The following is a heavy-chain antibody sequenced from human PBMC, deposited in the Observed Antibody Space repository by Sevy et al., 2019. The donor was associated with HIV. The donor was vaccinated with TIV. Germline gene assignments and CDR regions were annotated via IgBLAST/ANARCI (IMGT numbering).Heavy chain of an antibody. CDR2: ISYDGSSK. CDR1: GFSVSTHA. Sequence: GESLKISCAASGFSVSTHAMHWVRQAPGKGLEWVALISYDGSSKYYADSVKGRLTISRDNSKNTLYLQMSSLRPDDTAVYYCTRYAGYSTGWYPSDYWGQGTLVTVSS. CDR3: TRYAGYSTGWYPSDY. J-gene: IGHJ4*02. V-gene: IGHV3-30-3*01. D-gene: IGHD6-19*01.